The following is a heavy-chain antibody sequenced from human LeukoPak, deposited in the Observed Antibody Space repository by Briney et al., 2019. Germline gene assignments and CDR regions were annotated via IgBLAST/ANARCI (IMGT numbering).Heavy chain of an antibody. CDR3: AKDFYGSGGYYNDYYFDY. V-gene: IGHV3-33*06. J-gene: IGHJ4*02. CDR1: GFTFSSYG. Sequence: GRSLRLSCAASGFTFSSYGMHWVRQAPGKGLEWVAVIWYDGSNKYYADSVKGRFTISRDNSKNTLYLQMNSLRAEDTAVYYCAKDFYGSGGYYNDYYFDYWGQGTLVTVSS. CDR2: IWYDGSNK. D-gene: IGHD3-10*01.